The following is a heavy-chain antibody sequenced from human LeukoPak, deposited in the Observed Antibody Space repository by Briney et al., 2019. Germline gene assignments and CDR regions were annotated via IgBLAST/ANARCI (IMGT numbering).Heavy chain of an antibody. D-gene: IGHD2-2*01. CDR3: ARRMGVAQLAS. J-gene: IGHJ5*02. V-gene: IGHV4-39*01. CDR2: IDYSGRT. CDR1: GGSISGSSYY. Sequence: SDTLSLTCNVSGGSISGSSYYWGWIRQPPGKGLEWIGCIDYSGRTYYNPSLKSRVTISVHTSKTQFSLKLSFVTAADTAVYYCARRMGVAQLASWGQGTLVTVSS.